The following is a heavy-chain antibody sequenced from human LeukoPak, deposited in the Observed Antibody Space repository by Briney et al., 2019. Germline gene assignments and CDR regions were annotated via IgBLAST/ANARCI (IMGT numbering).Heavy chain of an antibody. V-gene: IGHV3-15*01. CDR3: TTDSLGWAENYYYYYMDV. J-gene: IGHJ6*03. Sequence: GGSLRLSCAASGFSFNNAWMSWVRQAPGKGLEWVGRIKSKFEGGTSDYAAPVKGRFTISRDDSKNTLYLQINSLKTEDTAVYYCTTDSLGWAENYYYYYMDVWGKGTTVTVSS. CDR2: IKSKFEGGTS. D-gene: IGHD6-19*01. CDR1: GFSFNNAW.